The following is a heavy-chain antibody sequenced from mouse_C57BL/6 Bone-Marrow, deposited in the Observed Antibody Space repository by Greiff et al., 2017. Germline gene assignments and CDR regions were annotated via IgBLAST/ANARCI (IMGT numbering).Heavy chain of an antibody. CDR3: ARLDY. J-gene: IGHJ4*01. CDR1: GYSITSGYY. V-gene: IGHV3-6*01. CDR2: ISYDGSN. Sequence: EVQLQESGPGLVKPSQSLSLTCSVTGYSITSGYYWNWIRQFPGNKLEWMGYISYDGSNNYNPSLKNRISITRDTSKNQFFLKLNSVTTEETATYYCARLDYWGQGTSVTVSS.